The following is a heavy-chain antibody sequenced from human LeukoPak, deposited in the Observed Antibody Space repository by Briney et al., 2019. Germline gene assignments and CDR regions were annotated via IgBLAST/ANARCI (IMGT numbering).Heavy chain of an antibody. V-gene: IGHV7-4-1*02. Sequence: ASVKVSCKAFGYTITSYEMNWVRQAPGQGLEWMGWINTTTGNPTYAQGLTGRFVFSLDTSVSTAYLQISSLKPEDSAVYFCARGYDSTGYFSKWGQGTLVIVSS. J-gene: IGHJ4*02. CDR2: INTTTGNP. D-gene: IGHD3-22*01. CDR3: ARGYDSTGYFSK. CDR1: GYTITSYE.